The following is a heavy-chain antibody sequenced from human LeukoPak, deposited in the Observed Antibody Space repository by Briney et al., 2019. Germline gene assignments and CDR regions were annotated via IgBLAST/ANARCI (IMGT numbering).Heavy chain of an antibody. CDR2: ISAYNGNT. CDR3: ARDHIAAAGKDY. CDR1: GYTFTSYG. V-gene: IGHV1-18*01. D-gene: IGHD6-13*01. Sequence: ASVPVSCQASGYTFTSYGISWVRPAPCQGLEWVGWISAYNGNTNYAQKLQGRVNMTTDTSTSTAYMELRSLRSDDTAVYYCARDHIAAAGKDYWGQGTLVTVSS. J-gene: IGHJ4*02.